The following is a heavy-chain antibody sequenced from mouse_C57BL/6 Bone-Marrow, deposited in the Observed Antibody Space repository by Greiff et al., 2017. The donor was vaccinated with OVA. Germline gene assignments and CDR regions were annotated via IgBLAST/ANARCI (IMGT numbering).Heavy chain of an antibody. Sequence: VQLQQSGPELVKPGASVKISCKASGYSFTSYYIHWVKQRPGQGLEWIGWIYPGSGNTKYNEKFKGKATLTADTSSSTAYMQLSSLKSEDSAVYYCARRSYEGWDYWGQGTTLTVSS. J-gene: IGHJ2*01. V-gene: IGHV1-66*01. CDR3: ARRSYEGWDY. CDR2: IYPGSGNT. D-gene: IGHD1-1*02. CDR1: GYSFTSYY.